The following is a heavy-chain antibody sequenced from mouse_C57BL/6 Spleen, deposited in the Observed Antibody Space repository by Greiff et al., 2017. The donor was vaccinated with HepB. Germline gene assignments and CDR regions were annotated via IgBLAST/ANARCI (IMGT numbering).Heavy chain of an antibody. CDR3: ARGFPYAMDY. J-gene: IGHJ4*01. V-gene: IGHV5-16*01. CDR2: INYDGSST. Sequence: DVHLVESEGGLVQPGSSMKLSCTASGFTFSDYYMAWVRQVPEKGLEWVANINYDGSSTYYLDSLKSRFIISRDNAKNILYLQMSSLKSEDTATYYCARGFPYAMDYWGQGTSVTVSS. CDR1: GFTFSDYY.